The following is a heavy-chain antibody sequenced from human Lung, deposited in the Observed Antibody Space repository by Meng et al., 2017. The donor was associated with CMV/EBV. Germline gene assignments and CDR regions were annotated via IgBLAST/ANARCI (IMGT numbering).Heavy chain of an antibody. D-gene: IGHD1-26*01. CDR2: THYDESEK. CDR1: GFYFSDYA. V-gene: IGHV3-30*02. CDR3: ARSYNGKYYPPYYYYYYGMDV. Sequence: GGSLRLSCTASGFYFSDYAMHWVRQAPGKGPEWVTFTHYDESEKYYADSVKGRFTISRDNSKKTLYLQMNSLRPEDTAVYYCARSYNGKYYPPYYYYYYGMDVWGQGTTVTVS. J-gene: IGHJ6*02.